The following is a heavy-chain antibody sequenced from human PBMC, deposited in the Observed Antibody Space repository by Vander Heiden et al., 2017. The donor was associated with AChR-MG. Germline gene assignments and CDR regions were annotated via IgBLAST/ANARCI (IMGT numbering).Heavy chain of an antibody. CDR1: GGSISNSY. V-gene: IGHV4-59*08. D-gene: IGHD2-2*01. Sequence: QVPLQASGPGLVNPSETLSVTCTVSGGSISNSYWSWSRQPPGKGLEWIGSIYYSGSTNYDTSLKSRVTNSGDTSKNQIALNLSSVTAADTAFYYCARGYCSTTSCFIGVGGFETNWFDPWGQGTLVTVSS. CDR3: ARGYCSTTSCFIGVGGFETNWFDP. CDR2: IYYSGST. J-gene: IGHJ5*02.